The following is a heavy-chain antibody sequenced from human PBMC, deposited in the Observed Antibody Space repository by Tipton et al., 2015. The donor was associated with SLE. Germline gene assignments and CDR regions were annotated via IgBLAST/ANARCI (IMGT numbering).Heavy chain of an antibody. V-gene: IGHV4-34*01. CDR2: INHSGST. CDR1: GGSFSGYY. J-gene: IGHJ4*02. CDR3: ARGGNGYSFFDY. Sequence: TLSLTCAVYGGSFSGYYWSWIRQPPGKGLEWIGEINHSGSTNYSPSLKSRVTISVDTSKNQFSLKLSSVTAADTAVYYCARGGNGYSFFDYWGQGTLVTVSS. D-gene: IGHD2-21*01.